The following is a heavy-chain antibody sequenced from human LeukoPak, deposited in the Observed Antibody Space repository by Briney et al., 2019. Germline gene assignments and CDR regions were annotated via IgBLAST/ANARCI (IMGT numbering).Heavy chain of an antibody. Sequence: KTSETLSLTCTIYGGSFSGYYWSWIRQPPGKGLEWIGEINHSGSTNYNPSLKSRVTISVDTSKNQFSLKLSSVTATDTAVYYCARGSVLSSGWYHGHWFDPWGQGTLVTVSS. J-gene: IGHJ5*02. CDR2: INHSGST. V-gene: IGHV4-34*01. CDR3: ARGSVLSSGWYHGHWFDP. D-gene: IGHD6-19*01. CDR1: GGSFSGYY.